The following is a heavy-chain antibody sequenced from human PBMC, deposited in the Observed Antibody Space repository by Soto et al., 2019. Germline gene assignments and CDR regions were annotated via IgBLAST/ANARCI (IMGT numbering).Heavy chain of an antibody. CDR3: ARDPGGHYCTSTSCLYFFDH. CDR1: GFTFSNHA. D-gene: IGHD2-2*01. CDR2: ISDSGST. J-gene: IGHJ4*02. Sequence: EVQLLESGGALVQPGGSLRLSWAASGFTFSNHAMNWVRQAPGKGLEWVSTISDSGSTYYADSVKGRFTISRDNSKNTLYLQMTSLRAEDTAVYYCARDPGGHYCTSTSCLYFFDHWGQGTLVIGSS. V-gene: IGHV3-23*01.